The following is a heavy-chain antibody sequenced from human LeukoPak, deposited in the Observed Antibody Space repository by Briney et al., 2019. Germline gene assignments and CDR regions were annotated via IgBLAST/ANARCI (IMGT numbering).Heavy chain of an antibody. CDR1: GGSISNYY. Sequence: SETLSLTCTLSGGSISNYYWSWIRQPPGKGLEWIGYIYYSGSTNYNPSLKSRVTISVDTSKNQFSLKLSSVTAADTAVYYCARGWAFDIWGQGTMVTVSS. D-gene: IGHD2-15*01. V-gene: IGHV4-59*08. CDR2: IYYSGST. CDR3: ARGWAFDI. J-gene: IGHJ3*02.